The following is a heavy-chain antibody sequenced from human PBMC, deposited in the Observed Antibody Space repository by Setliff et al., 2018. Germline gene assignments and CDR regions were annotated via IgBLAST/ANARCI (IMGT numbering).Heavy chain of an antibody. CDR1: GYSISNGFY. D-gene: IGHD3-22*01. J-gene: IGHJ3*01. Sequence: SETLSLTCAVSGYSISNGFYWGGIRQYPVKGLEWIGSLFDGGSAYYSPSLKSRASISLDASKNQFALKLTSATAADTAVYYCAGDPHYDPTYSPPGHAFDFWGQGIMVTVSS. CDR2: LFDGGSA. V-gene: IGHV4-38-2*02. CDR3: AGDPHYDPTYSPPGHAFDF.